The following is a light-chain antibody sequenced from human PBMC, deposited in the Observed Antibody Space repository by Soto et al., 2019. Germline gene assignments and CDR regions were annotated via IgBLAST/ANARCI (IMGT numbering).Light chain of an antibody. J-gene: IGKJ5*01. V-gene: IGKV3-15*01. CDR3: QQYNNWPRT. Sequence: EIVMTQSPATLSVSPGARATLSCRASQSFSSNLAWYQQKPGQAPRLLIYGASTRATGVPARFSGSGSGTEFTLTICSLQSEDCAIYYCQQYNNWPRTFGQGTRLEIK. CDR2: GAS. CDR1: QSFSSN.